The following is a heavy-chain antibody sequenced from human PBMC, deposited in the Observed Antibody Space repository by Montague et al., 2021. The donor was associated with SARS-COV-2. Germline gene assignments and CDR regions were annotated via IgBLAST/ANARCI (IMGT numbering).Heavy chain of an antibody. J-gene: IGHJ4*02. CDR3: ARGPGSGSYQFDY. Sequence: TLSLTCTVSGDSISSGGYYWSCIRQHPGEGLEWLGNISSSGRSFYNPSLRSRLTISLDTSKNQFSLQLSSVTAADTALYYCARGPGSGSYQFDYWGQGTLVTVSS. D-gene: IGHD1-26*01. CDR2: ISSSGRS. CDR1: GDSISSGGYY. V-gene: IGHV4-31*03.